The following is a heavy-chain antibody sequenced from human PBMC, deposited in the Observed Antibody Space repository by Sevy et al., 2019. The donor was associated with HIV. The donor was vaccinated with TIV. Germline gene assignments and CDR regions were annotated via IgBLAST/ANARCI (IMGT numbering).Heavy chain of an antibody. CDR3: ARDTGGIAMDI. V-gene: IGHV3-7*01. D-gene: IGHD6-13*01. Sequence: GGSLRLSCAASGFTFSSHWMSWVRQAPGKGLEWVANIKQDGSEKYYVDSVKGRFTISSDNAKNSLSLQMNSLRAEDTAVYCCARDTGGIAMDIWGQGTTVTVSS. CDR1: GFTFSSHW. J-gene: IGHJ6*02. CDR2: IKQDGSEK.